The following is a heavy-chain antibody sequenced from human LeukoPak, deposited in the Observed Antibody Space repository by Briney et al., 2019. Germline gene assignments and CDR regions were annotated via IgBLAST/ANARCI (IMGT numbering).Heavy chain of an antibody. D-gene: IGHD6-19*01. J-gene: IGHJ4*02. CDR3: ARGPRAVAGNFDY. CDR2: INPNSGGT. Sequence: ASVKVSCKASGYTFTGYYMHWVRQAPGQGLEWMGWINPNSGGTNYAQKFQGRVTMTRDTSTSTAYMELSSLRSEDTAVYYCARGPRAVAGNFDYWGRGTLVTVSS. V-gene: IGHV1-2*02. CDR1: GYTFTGYY.